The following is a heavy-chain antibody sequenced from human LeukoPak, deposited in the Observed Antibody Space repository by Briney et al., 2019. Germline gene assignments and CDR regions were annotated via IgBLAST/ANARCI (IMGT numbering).Heavy chain of an antibody. V-gene: IGHV4-59*08. Sequence: PSETLSLTCTVSGGSISSYYWSWIRQTPGKGLEWIGDSYYSGGTNYNPSLKSRVTISVDTSKNQFSLKLSSVTAADTAVYYCARHTDIAALSSLNYWGQGTLVTVSS. J-gene: IGHJ4*02. CDR1: GGSISSYY. D-gene: IGHD6-13*01. CDR2: SYYSGGT. CDR3: ARHTDIAALSSLNY.